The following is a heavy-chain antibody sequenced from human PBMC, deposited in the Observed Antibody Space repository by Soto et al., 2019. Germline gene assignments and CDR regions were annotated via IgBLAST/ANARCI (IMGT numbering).Heavy chain of an antibody. V-gene: IGHV3-30-3*01. CDR3: ATWTLPLSWNWLQSAAAKFDY. CDR1: EFSFNNYA. Sequence: QVHLVESGGGVVRPGTSLRVSCSASEFSFNNYAVHWVRQAPGEGLEWVALISSDGNNKYYPDSVRGRFTISRDHSNNTVYLQMHSLRVDDTAVYYCATWTLPLSWNWLQSAAAKFDYWGQGTLVTVSS. J-gene: IGHJ4*02. CDR2: ISSDGNNK. D-gene: IGHD5-12*01.